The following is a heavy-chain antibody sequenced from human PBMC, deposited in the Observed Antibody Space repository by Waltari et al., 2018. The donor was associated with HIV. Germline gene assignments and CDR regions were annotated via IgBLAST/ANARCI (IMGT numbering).Heavy chain of an antibody. D-gene: IGHD2-21*02. V-gene: IGHV4-30-2*01. CDR2: IYHSGIS. J-gene: IGHJ6*02. Sequence: QLRLQESGSGLVKPSQTLSLTCVVSGGSFRSVGYSWSWIRQPPGKGLEWIGNIYHSGISFYTPSLKSRVTISVDRSKNQLSLNLTSVTAADTGVYFCARGDPDYGMDVWGQGTTVTVS. CDR3: ARGDPDYGMDV. CDR1: GGSFRSVGYS.